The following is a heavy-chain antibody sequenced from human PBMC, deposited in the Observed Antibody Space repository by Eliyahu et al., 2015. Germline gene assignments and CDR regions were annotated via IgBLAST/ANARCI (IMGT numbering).Heavy chain of an antibody. J-gene: IGHJ1*01. CDR1: GFTFXSYG. CDR3: ARVDYGGIYFQH. V-gene: IGHV3-30*03. D-gene: IGHD4-23*01. CDR2: ISYDGSNK. Sequence: QVQLVESGGGVVQPGRSLRLSCAASGFTFXSYGMHWXRQAPGKGXEWVAVISYDGSNKYYADSVKGRFTISRDNSKNTLYLQMNSLRAEDTAVYYCARVDYGGIYFQHWGQGTLVTVSS.